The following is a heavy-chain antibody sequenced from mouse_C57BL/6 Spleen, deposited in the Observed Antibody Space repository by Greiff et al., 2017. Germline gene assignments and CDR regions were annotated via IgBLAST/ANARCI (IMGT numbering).Heavy chain of an antibody. J-gene: IGHJ4*01. V-gene: IGHV2-2*01. CDR2: IWSGGST. CDR3: ARNGGSSYDYAMDY. Sequence: VKLMESGPGLVQPSQSLSITCTVSGFSLTSYGVHWVRQSPGKGLEWLGVIWSGGSTDYNAAFISRLSISKDNSKSQFFFKMNSLQADDTAIYYCARNGGSSYDYAMDYWGQGTSVTVSS. D-gene: IGHD1-1*01. CDR1: GFSLTSYG.